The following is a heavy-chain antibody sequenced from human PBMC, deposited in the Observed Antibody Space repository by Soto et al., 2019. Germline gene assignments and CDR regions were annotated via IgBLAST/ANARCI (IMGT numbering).Heavy chain of an antibody. V-gene: IGHV3-21*01. CDR1: AFIFSDHS. Sequence: EVQLVESGGGLVKPGGSLRLSCVGSAFIFSDHSMNWVRQAPGKGLEWVTSIGDTGTFIYYAESVKGRFTISRDNAKNSLFLQMDSLRPEDTAVYYCARDQRYLRQGYSDYWGQGTLVTVSS. CDR2: IGDTGTFI. J-gene: IGHJ4*02. D-gene: IGHD4-4*01. CDR3: ARDQRYLRQGYSDY.